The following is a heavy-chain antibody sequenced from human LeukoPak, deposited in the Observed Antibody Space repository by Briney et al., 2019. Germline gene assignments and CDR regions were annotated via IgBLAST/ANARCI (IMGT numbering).Heavy chain of an antibody. V-gene: IGHV4-38-2*01. CDR1: GYSISSGYY. CDR2: IYHSGST. D-gene: IGHD6-19*01. J-gene: IGHJ4*02. CDR3: ARRVSGWRASFDY. Sequence: PSETLSLTCAVSGYSISSGYYWGWIRQPPGKGLEWIGSIYHSGSTNCNPSLKSRVTISVDTSKNQFSLKLSSVTAADTAVYYCARRVSGWRASFDYWGQGTLVTVSS.